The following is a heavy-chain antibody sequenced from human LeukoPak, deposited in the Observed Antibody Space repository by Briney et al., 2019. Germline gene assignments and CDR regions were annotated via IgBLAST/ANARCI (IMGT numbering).Heavy chain of an antibody. CDR3: ARDRQLRGYYYYGMDV. J-gene: IGHJ6*02. V-gene: IGHV3-20*01. D-gene: IGHD2-2*01. CDR2: INWNGGST. CDR1: GFTFSSYA. Sequence: GESLRLSCAASGFTFSSYAMSWVRQAPGKGLEWVSGINWNGGSTGYADSVKGRFTISRDNAKNSLYLQMNSLRAEDTALYHCARDRQLRGYYYYGMDVWGQGTTVTVSS.